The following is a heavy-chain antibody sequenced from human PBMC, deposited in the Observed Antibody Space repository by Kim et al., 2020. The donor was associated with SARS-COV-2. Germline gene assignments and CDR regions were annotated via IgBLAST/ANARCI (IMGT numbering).Heavy chain of an antibody. V-gene: IGHV4-34*01. CDR3: ARGGERWLQFARIGAFDI. CDR1: GGSFSGYY. Sequence: SETLSLTCAVYGGSFSGYYWSWIRQPPGKGLEWIGEINHSGSTNYNPSLKSRVTISVDTSKNQFSLKLSSVTAADTAVYYCARGGERWLQFARIGAFDIWGQGTMVTVSS. CDR2: INHSGST. D-gene: IGHD5-12*01. J-gene: IGHJ3*02.